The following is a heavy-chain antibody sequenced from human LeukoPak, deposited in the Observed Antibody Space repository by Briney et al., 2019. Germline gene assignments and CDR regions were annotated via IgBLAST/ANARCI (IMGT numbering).Heavy chain of an antibody. D-gene: IGHD6-19*01. CDR1: GYTFTSYY. CDR2: INPSGGSA. CDR3: ARSSGWYYFDY. Sequence: GASVKVSCKASGYTFTSYYMHWVRQAPGQGLEWMGIINPSGGSASYAQKFQGRVTMTRDTSTSTVYMELSSLRSEDTAVYYCARSSGWYYFDYWGQGTLVTVSS. V-gene: IGHV1-46*01. J-gene: IGHJ4*02.